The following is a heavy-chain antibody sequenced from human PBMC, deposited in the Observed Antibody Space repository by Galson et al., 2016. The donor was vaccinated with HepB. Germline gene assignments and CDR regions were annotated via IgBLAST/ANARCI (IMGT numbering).Heavy chain of an antibody. V-gene: IGHV1-18*01. Sequence: SVKVSCKASGYTFTTYGITWVRQAPGQGLEWMGRISAYNGNTNYAQKLQGRVTMTTDTSTSTAYMELRSLRSDDTAVYFCARADYYVSSGYFGAFDFWGQGTVVSVSS. J-gene: IGHJ3*01. CDR2: ISAYNGNT. D-gene: IGHD3-22*01. CDR1: GYTFTTYG. CDR3: ARADYYVSSGYFGAFDF.